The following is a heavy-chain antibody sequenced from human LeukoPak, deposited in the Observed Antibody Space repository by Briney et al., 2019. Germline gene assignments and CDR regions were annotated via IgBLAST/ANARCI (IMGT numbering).Heavy chain of an antibody. CDR1: GGSISSYY. J-gene: IGHJ4*02. V-gene: IGHV4-39*01. CDR3: ARGLRYFDWYFSD. CDR2: IYYSGST. D-gene: IGHD3-9*01. Sequence: TSETLSPTCTVSGGSISSYYWGWIRQPPGKGLEWIGSIYYSGSTYYNPSLKSRVTISVDTSKNQFSLKLSSVTAADTAVYYCARGLRYFDWYFSDWGQGTLVTVSS.